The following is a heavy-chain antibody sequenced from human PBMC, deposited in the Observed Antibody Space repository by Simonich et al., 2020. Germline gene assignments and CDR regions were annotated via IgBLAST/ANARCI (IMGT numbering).Heavy chain of an antibody. CDR1: CGSISSYY. V-gene: IGHV4-59*08. Sequence: QVQLQESGPGLVKPSETLSLPCTVSCGSISSYYWSWIRQPPGKGLEWIGYIYYSVSTNYNPSRKGRGTKSVDTSKNQFSLKLSAVTAADTAVYYCARLPDYWGQGTLVTVSS. CDR3: ARLPDY. CDR2: IYYSVST. J-gene: IGHJ4*02.